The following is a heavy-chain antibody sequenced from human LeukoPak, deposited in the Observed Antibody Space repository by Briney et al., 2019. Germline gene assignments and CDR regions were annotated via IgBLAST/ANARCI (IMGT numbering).Heavy chain of an antibody. V-gene: IGHV1-18*01. CDR1: GYTFTSYG. Sequence: PGASVKVSCKASGYTFTSYGISWVRQAPGQGLEWMGWISAYNGNTNYAQKLQGRVTMTTDTSTSTAYMELRSLRSDDTAVYYCARDHTSSNTMIVFGPTRLTPVFDYWGQGTLVTVSS. J-gene: IGHJ4*02. D-gene: IGHD3-22*01. CDR3: ARDHTSSNTMIVFGPTRLTPVFDY. CDR2: ISAYNGNT.